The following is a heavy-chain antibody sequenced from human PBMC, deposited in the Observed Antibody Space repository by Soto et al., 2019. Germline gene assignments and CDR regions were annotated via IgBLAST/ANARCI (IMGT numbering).Heavy chain of an antibody. J-gene: IGHJ6*02. CDR2: IYWDDDK. Sequence: QITLKESGPTLVKPTQTLTLTYTFPGFSFSSIGEGVGWIRQPPGKALEWLALIYWDDDKRYSPSLKSRLTITKDTSKNQVVLTMTNMDPVDTATYYCVQSRCGGDCLQSYSSHSYYGLDVWGQGTTVTVSS. D-gene: IGHD2-21*02. CDR3: VQSRCGGDCLQSYSSHSYYGLDV. V-gene: IGHV2-5*02. CDR1: GFSFSSIGEG.